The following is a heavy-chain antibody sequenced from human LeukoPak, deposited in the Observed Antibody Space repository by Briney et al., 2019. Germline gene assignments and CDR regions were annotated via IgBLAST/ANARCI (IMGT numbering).Heavy chain of an antibody. J-gene: IGHJ4*02. V-gene: IGHV4-39*07. CDR3: ARGQTIVGATDFDY. CDR2: MYYSGST. D-gene: IGHD1-26*01. Sequence: SETLSLTCTVSGGSISSSYHWGWIRQPPGKGLEWIANMYYSGSTYYNPALKSRVTISVDTSKNQFSLKLSSVTAADTAVYYCARGQTIVGATDFDYWGQGTLVTVSS. CDR1: GGSISSSYH.